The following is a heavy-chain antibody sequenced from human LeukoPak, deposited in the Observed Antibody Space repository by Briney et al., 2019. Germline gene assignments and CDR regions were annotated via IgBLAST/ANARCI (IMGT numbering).Heavy chain of an antibody. Sequence: ASVKVSCKASGYTFTGYYMHWVRQAPGQGLEWMGWINPNSGGTNYAQKFQGRVTMTRDTSISTAYMELSRLRSDDTAVYYCARVPCYSNYAFAWFDPWGQGTLVTVSS. J-gene: IGHJ5*02. D-gene: IGHD4-11*01. CDR1: GYTFTGYY. CDR3: ARVPCYSNYAFAWFDP. V-gene: IGHV1-2*02. CDR2: INPNSGGT.